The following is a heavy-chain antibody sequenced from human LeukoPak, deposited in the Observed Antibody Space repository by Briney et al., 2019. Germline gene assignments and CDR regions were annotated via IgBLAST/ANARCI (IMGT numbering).Heavy chain of an antibody. Sequence: ASVKVSCKASGYTFTGYYIHWVRQAPGQGLEWMGWISAYNGNTNYAQKLQGRVTMTTDTSTSTAYMGLRSLRSDDTAVYYCARHNRKWELQYYYYGMDVWGQGTTVTVSS. V-gene: IGHV1-18*04. D-gene: IGHD1-26*01. J-gene: IGHJ6*02. CDR2: ISAYNGNT. CDR3: ARHNRKWELQYYYYGMDV. CDR1: GYTFTGYY.